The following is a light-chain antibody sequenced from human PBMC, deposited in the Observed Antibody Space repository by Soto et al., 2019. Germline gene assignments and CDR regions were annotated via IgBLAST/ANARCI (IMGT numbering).Light chain of an antibody. J-gene: IGLJ1*01. CDR2: EVS. Sequence: QSALTQPPSASGSPGQSVTISCTGTSSDVGGYNFVSWYQQHPGKAPKLIIYEVSKLPSGVPDRFSGSKSANTASLTVSGLQAEHEADYYCTSYAGSNNIYVFGTGTKLTVL. CDR1: SSDVGGYNF. V-gene: IGLV2-8*01. CDR3: TSYAGSNNIYV.